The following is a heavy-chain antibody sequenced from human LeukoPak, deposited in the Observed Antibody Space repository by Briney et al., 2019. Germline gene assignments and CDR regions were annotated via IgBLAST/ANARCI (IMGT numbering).Heavy chain of an antibody. Sequence: PSETLSLTCTVSGGSVGSGSYYWSWIRQSPGKGLEWIGYILYSDITNYNPSLKSRVTMSVDTSKNQFSLRLTSVTAADTAVYYCAAMAVNWFDPWGREPWSSSPQ. CDR3: AAMAVNWFDP. CDR1: GGSVGSGSYY. V-gene: IGHV4-61*01. J-gene: IGHJ5*02. D-gene: IGHD5-18*01. CDR2: ILYSDIT.